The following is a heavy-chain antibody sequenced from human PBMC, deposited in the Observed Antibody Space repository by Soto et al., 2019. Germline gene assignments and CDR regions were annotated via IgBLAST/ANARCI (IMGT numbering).Heavy chain of an antibody. CDR2: ISYDGSNK. V-gene: IGHV3-30-3*01. CDR3: ARDQGYSSSWFFYYGMDV. J-gene: IGHJ6*02. D-gene: IGHD6-13*01. Sequence: PWGSLRLSCAASGFAFSSYAMHCVRQAPFKGLEWVAVISYDGSNKYYADSVKGRFTISRDNSKNTLYLQMNSLRAEDTAVYYCARDQGYSSSWFFYYGMDVWGQGTTVTVSS. CDR1: GFAFSSYA.